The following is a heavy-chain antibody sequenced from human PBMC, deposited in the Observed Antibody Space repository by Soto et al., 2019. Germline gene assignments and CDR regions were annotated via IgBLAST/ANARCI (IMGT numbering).Heavy chain of an antibody. Sequence: ASLKVSCKASGYTFTSYDINWVRQATGQGLEWMGWMNPNSGNTGYAQKFQGRVTMTRNTSISTAYMELSSLRSEDTAVYYCARATRGYDFWSGYYPYYYYGMDVWGQGTTVTVSS. CDR1: GYTFTSYD. CDR2: MNPNSGNT. D-gene: IGHD3-3*01. J-gene: IGHJ6*02. V-gene: IGHV1-8*01. CDR3: ARATRGYDFWSGYYPYYYYGMDV.